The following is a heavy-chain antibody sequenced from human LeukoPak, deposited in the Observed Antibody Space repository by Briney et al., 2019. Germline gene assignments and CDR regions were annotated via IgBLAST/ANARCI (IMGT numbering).Heavy chain of an antibody. CDR2: INPNSGGT. Sequence: GASVKVSCKASGYTFTGYYMHWVRQAPGQGLEWMGWINPNSGGTNYAQKFQGRVTMTRDTSISTAYMELSRLRSDDTAVYYCASLGYCSSTSCYPNDYWGQRTLVTVSS. D-gene: IGHD2-2*01. CDR1: GYTFTGYY. CDR3: ASLGYCSSTSCYPNDY. V-gene: IGHV1-2*02. J-gene: IGHJ4*02.